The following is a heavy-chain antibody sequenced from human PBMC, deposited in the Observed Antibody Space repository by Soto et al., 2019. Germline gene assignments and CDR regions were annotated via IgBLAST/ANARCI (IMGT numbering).Heavy chain of an antibody. CDR1: GFTFSSYE. J-gene: IGHJ5*02. V-gene: IGHV3-48*03. CDR3: ARDRSCGSCYGNWFDP. CDR2: ISGSGTSM. D-gene: IGHD2-15*01. Sequence: EVRLVESGGGLVQPGGSLRLSCAASGFTFSSYEMNWVRQAPGKGLEWVSYISGSGTSMFYADSVKGRFTISRDNAENLLYLQMNSLRAEDTAVYYCARDRSCGSCYGNWFDPWGQGTLVTVSS.